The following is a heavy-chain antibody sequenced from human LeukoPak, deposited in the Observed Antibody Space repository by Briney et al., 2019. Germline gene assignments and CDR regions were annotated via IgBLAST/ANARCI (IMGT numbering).Heavy chain of an antibody. J-gene: IGHJ4*02. CDR3: ARWFGDPPWEGFDY. Sequence: SETLSLTCTVSGGSISSSSYYWGWIRQPPGKGLEWIGSIYYSGSTYYNPSLKSRVTISVDTSKNQFSLKLSSVTAADTAVYYCARWFGDPPWEGFDYWGQGTLVTVSS. V-gene: IGHV4-39*01. D-gene: IGHD3-10*01. CDR1: GGSISSSSYY. CDR2: IYYSGST.